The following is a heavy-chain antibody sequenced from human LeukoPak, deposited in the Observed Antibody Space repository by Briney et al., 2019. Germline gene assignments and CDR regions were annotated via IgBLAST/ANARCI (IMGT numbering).Heavy chain of an antibody. CDR3: ASNTKYYDILTGYYPAYYFDY. V-gene: IGHV3-23*01. J-gene: IGHJ4*02. CDR1: GFTLSSYA. CDR2: ISGSGGST. Sequence: GGSLRLSCAASGFTLSSYAMSWVRQAPGKGLEWVSAISGSGGSTYYADSVKGRFTISRDNSKNTLYLQMNSLRAEDTAVYYCASNTKYYDILTGYYPAYYFDYWGQGTLVTVSS. D-gene: IGHD3-9*01.